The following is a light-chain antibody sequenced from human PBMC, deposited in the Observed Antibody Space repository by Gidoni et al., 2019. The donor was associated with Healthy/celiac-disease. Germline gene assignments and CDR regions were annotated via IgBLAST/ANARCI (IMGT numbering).Light chain of an antibody. CDR3: QQYNSYPCS. Sequence: DIQMTQSPSTLSASVGDRVNITCRASQSISSWLAWYQQKPGKAPKLLIYKASSLESGVPSRFSGSGSGTECTLTISSLQPDDFATYYCQQYNSYPCSFGQGTKLEIK. CDR2: KAS. V-gene: IGKV1-5*03. CDR1: QSISSW. J-gene: IGKJ2*04.